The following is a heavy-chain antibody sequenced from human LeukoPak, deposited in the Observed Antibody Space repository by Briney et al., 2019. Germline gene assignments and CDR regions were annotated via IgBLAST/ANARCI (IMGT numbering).Heavy chain of an antibody. V-gene: IGHV3-11*05. J-gene: IGHJ3*02. CDR3: AREMATPSRAFDI. CDR2: ISSSSSYT. CDR1: GFTFSDYY. D-gene: IGHD5-24*01. Sequence: GGSLRLSCAASGFTFSDYYMSWIRQAPGKGLEWVSYISSSSSYTNYAGSVKGRFTISRDNAKNSLYLQMNSLRAEDTAVYYCAREMATPSRAFDIWGQGTMVTVSS.